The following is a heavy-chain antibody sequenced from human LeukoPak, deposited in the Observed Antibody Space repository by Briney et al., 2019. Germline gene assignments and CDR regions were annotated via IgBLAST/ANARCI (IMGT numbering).Heavy chain of an antibody. CDR1: GFTVDDYA. CDR2: ISGDGDNT. V-gene: IGHV3-43*02. Sequence: GGSLRLSCVASGFTVDDYALHWVRQAPGKGLEWISVISGDGDNTHYADSVKGRFTISRDNSKNSLYLQMSSLRADDTALYYCAKGVRSGTYYNCFDPWGQGTLVTVSS. CDR3: AKGVRSGTYYNCFDP. J-gene: IGHJ5*02. D-gene: IGHD1-26*01.